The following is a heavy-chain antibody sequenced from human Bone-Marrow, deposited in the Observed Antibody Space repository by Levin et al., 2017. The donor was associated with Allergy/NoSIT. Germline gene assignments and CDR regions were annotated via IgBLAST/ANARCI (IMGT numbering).Heavy chain of an antibody. CDR2: INSDGSST. Sequence: GESLKISCAASGFTFSSYWMHWVRQAPGKGLVWVSRINSDGSSTSYADSVKGRFTISRDNAKNTLYLQMNSLRAEDTAVYYCASPPTRLDQDYFDYWGQGTLVTVSS. CDR3: ASPPTRLDQDYFDY. V-gene: IGHV3-74*01. D-gene: IGHD1/OR15-1a*01. CDR1: GFTFSSYW. J-gene: IGHJ4*02.